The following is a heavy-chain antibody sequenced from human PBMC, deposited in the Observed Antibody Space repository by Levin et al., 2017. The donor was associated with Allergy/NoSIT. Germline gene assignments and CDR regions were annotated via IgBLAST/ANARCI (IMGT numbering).Heavy chain of an antibody. J-gene: IGHJ5*02. CDR1: GFTFGDYA. Sequence: PGGSLRLSCSTSGFTFGDYAMSWFRQAPGKGLEWVAFLRSIRHGGTSEYAASVRGRFTISRDDSKSIAYLQMNSLKVEDTALYFCTRDIAARHWFDPWGQGTLVTVSS. D-gene: IGHD6-6*01. CDR2: LRSIRHGGTS. CDR3: TRDIAARHWFDP. V-gene: IGHV3-49*03.